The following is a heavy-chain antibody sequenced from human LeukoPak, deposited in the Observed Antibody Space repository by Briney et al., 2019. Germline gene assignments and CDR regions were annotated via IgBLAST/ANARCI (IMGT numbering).Heavy chain of an antibody. CDR3: VKGNSGYVRLYFDD. V-gene: IGHV3-64D*06. D-gene: IGHD5-12*01. Sequence: PGGSLRLSRSASVYTFSIYAMHWVPHAPGKGLEYVSAISSNGGSTYYADSAKGRFTISRDNSKNTLYLQMSSLRGEDTAVYYCVKGNSGYVRLYFDDWGQGTLVTVS. CDR2: ISSNGGST. J-gene: IGHJ4*02. CDR1: VYTFSIYA.